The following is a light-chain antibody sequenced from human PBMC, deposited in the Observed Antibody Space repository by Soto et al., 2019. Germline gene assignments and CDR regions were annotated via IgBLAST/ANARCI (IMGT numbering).Light chain of an antibody. CDR3: MQALQTPFT. CDR2: LGS. Sequence: DIVMTQSPLSLPVTPGEPASIACRSSQSLLHSNGYNYLDWYLQKPGQSPQLLIYLGSNRASGVSDRLRCSGSGTDFTLKISRVEAEDVGVYYCMQALQTPFTFGPGTKVDIK. V-gene: IGKV2-28*01. J-gene: IGKJ3*01. CDR1: QSLLHSNGYNY.